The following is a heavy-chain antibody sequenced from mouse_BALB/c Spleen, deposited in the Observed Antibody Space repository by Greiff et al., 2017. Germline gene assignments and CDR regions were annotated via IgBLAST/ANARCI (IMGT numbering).Heavy chain of an antibody. CDR1: GYTFTDYE. Sequence: QVHVKQSGAELVRPGASVTLSCKASGYTFTDYEMHWVKQTPVHGLEWIGAIDPETGGTAYNQKFKGKATLTADKSSSTAYMELRSLTSEDSAVYYCTSTVGYAMDYWGQGTSVTVSS. CDR2: IDPETGGT. J-gene: IGHJ4*01. V-gene: IGHV1-15*01. CDR3: TSTVGYAMDY.